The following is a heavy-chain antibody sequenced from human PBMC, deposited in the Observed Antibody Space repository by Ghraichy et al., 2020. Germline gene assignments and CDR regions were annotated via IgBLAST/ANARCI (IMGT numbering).Heavy chain of an antibody. V-gene: IGHV4-4*07. Sequence: SETLSLTCTVSGGSISSYYWCWIRQPAGTGLEWIGRIYTSGSTNYNPSLKSRVTMSVDTSKNQFSLKLSSVTAADTAVYYCARAQDTAMDGRYYFDYLGQGTLFTVSS. D-gene: IGHD5-18*01. CDR1: GGSISSYY. CDR3: ARAQDTAMDGRYYFDY. J-gene: IGHJ4*02. CDR2: IYTSGST.